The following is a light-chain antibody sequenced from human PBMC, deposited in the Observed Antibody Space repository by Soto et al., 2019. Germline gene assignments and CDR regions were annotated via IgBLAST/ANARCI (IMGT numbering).Light chain of an antibody. Sequence: AIQMTQSPSSLSASVGDRVTITCRASQNIRTELGWYQQTPGKAPKLLIYATSSLQGGVPSRFSGSGSGTDFTLTISGLHPEDFATYYCLQDYSYPRTVGQGTKV. CDR3: LQDYSYPRT. J-gene: IGKJ1*01. CDR2: ATS. CDR1: QNIRTE. V-gene: IGKV1-6*01.